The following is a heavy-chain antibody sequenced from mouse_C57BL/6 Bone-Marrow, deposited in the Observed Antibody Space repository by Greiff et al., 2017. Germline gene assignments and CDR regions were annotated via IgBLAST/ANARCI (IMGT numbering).Heavy chain of an antibody. CDR1: GYAFSSSW. CDR3: ARYYSNFLFAY. V-gene: IGHV1-82*01. Sequence: QVQLQQSGPELVKPGASVKISCKASGYAFSSSWMNWVKQRPGKGLEWIGRIYPGDGDTNYNGKFKGKATLTADKSSSTAYMQLSSLTSEDSAVYFCARYYSNFLFAYWGQGTLVTVSA. D-gene: IGHD2-5*01. J-gene: IGHJ3*01. CDR2: IYPGDGDT.